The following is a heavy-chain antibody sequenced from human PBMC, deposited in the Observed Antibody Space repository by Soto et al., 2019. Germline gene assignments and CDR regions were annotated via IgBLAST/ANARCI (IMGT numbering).Heavy chain of an antibody. CDR2: IYHSGST. J-gene: IGHJ5*02. CDR3: VRAYYDTSGYSLDP. D-gene: IGHD3-22*01. V-gene: IGHV4-30-2*02. CDR1: GGSISSGGYS. Sequence: PSETLSLTCAVSGGSISSGGYSWSWIRQPPGEGLEWIGYIYHSGSTYYNPSLKSRVTISVDRSKNQFSLKLSSVTAADTAVYYCVRAYYDTSGYSLDPWGQGTLVTVSS.